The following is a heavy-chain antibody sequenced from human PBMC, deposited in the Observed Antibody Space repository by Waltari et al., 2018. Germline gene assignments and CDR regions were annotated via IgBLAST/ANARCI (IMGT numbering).Heavy chain of an antibody. D-gene: IGHD3-22*01. CDR1: GYTRTEPY. Sequence: QVQVVQSGSEVKKPGASVKVSCEVSGYTRTEPYIQWVRQAPGRGLEWMGGSDPANGETVYARKFQGRVTMTEDTSTDTAYMELSSLTSEDTAVYYCARTYYYDSRDFDHWGQGTLVTVSS. V-gene: IGHV1-24*01. J-gene: IGHJ4*02. CDR2: SDPANGET. CDR3: ARTYYYDSRDFDH.